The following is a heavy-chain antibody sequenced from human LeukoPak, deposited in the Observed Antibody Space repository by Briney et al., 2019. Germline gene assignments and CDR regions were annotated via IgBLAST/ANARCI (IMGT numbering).Heavy chain of an antibody. CDR3: ARARYSAAPDY. V-gene: IGHV4-61*02. CDR1: GGSPIGGNYY. Sequence: TLSVSPTVSGGSPIGGNYYWSWIRHPAGKRLEWIGRIDTTGSTDYSSSLTSRVTISVDTSKSQISLKLSSVTAADTAVYFCARARYSAAPDYWGQGTLVTVSS. D-gene: IGHD1-26*01. CDR2: IDTTGST. J-gene: IGHJ4*02.